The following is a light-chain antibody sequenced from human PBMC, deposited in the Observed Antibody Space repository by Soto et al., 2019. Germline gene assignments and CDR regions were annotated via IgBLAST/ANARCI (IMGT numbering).Light chain of an antibody. Sequence: QSVLTQPASVSGSPGQSITISGTGTSSDVGSYNFVSWFQQHPGKVPKLIIYEGTERPSGVSNRFSASKSGNTASLTISGLQPEDEADYYCCSYAGPSTIFGGGTQLTVL. CDR1: SSDVGSYNF. CDR3: CSYAGPSTI. CDR2: EGT. V-gene: IGLV2-23*01. J-gene: IGLJ2*01.